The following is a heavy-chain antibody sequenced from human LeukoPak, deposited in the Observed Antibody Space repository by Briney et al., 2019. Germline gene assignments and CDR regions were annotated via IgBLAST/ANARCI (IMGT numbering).Heavy chain of an antibody. D-gene: IGHD2-15*01. Sequence: GGSLRLSCAASGFTFSSYGMHWVRQAPGKGLEWVAFIRYDGSNKYYADSVKGRFTISRDNSKNTLYLQMNSLRAEDTAVYYCNRPGGNYFDYWGQGTLVTVSS. V-gene: IGHV3-30*02. CDR3: NRPGGNYFDY. J-gene: IGHJ4*02. CDR1: GFTFSSYG. CDR2: IRYDGSNK.